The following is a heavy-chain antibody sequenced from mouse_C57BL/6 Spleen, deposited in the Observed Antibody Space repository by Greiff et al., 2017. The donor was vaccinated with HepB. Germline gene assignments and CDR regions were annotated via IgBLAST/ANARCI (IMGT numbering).Heavy chain of an antibody. CDR3: ARRDYYGSSFDY. CDR1: GYTFTDYY. CDR2: IDPGSGNT. V-gene: IGHV1-76*01. Sequence: VQLQQSGAELVRPGASVKLSCKASGYTFTDYYINWVKQRPGRGLEWIARIDPGSGNTYYNEKFKGKATLTADKSSSTAYMQLSSLTSEDSAVYFCARRDYYGSSFDYWGQGTTLTVSS. J-gene: IGHJ2*01. D-gene: IGHD1-1*01.